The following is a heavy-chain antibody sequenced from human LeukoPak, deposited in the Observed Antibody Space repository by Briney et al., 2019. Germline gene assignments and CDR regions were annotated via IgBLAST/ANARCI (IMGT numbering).Heavy chain of an antibody. Sequence: PGRSLRLSCAASGFTVSNNYMIWVRQAPGKGLEWVAVISYDGSNKYYADSVKGRFTISRDNSKNTLFLQMNSLTTEDTAVYYCAREVGGDYVFDYWGQGTLVTVSS. CDR3: AREVGGDYVFDY. CDR2: ISYDGSNK. CDR1: GFTVSNNY. V-gene: IGHV3-30-3*01. J-gene: IGHJ4*02. D-gene: IGHD4-17*01.